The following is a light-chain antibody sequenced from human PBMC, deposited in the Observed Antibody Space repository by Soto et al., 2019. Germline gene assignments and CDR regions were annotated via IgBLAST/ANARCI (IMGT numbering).Light chain of an antibody. CDR2: GAS. V-gene: IGKV3-15*01. CDR3: QQYNKWPPIT. Sequence: EIVMTQSPATLSVSPGERATLSCRASQSVSSSLAWYQQKPGQAPRLLIYGASTRATGIPARFSGSGSGTEFTLTISSLNSEDFAVYSCQQYNKWPPITFGQGTRLEIK. J-gene: IGKJ5*01. CDR1: QSVSSS.